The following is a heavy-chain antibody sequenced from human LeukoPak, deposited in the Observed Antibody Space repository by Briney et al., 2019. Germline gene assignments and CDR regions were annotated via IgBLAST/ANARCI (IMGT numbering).Heavy chain of an antibody. CDR3: ARMGTYGDYAG. CDR2: INHSGST. J-gene: IGHJ4*02. Sequence: SETLSLTCAVYGGSFSGYYWSWIRQPPGKGLEWIGEINHSGSTNYNPSLKSRVTISVDTSKNQFSLKLSSVTAADTAVYYCARMGTYGDYAGWGQGTLVTVSS. CDR1: GGSFSGYY. V-gene: IGHV4-34*01. D-gene: IGHD4-17*01.